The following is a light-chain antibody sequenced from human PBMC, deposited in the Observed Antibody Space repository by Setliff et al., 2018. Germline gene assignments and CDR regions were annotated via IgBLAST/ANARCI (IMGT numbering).Light chain of an antibody. CDR1: SSDVGGYNY. CDR3: NSYTSSSTML. J-gene: IGLJ2*01. V-gene: IGLV2-14*01. Sequence: QSALTQPASVSGSPGQSITISCTGTSSDVGGYNYASWYQQHPGKAPKLMIYDVRKRPSGVSNRFSGSKSGNTASLTISGLQAEDEADYYCNSYTSSSTMLFGGGT. CDR2: DVR.